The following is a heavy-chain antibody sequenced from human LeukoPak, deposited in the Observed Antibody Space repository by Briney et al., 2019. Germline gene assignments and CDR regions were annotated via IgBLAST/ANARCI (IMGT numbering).Heavy chain of an antibody. CDR1: GFTFSSYA. CDR3: AKGYCTNGVCPGNY. J-gene: IGHJ4*02. CDR2: ISYDGSNK. Sequence: GGSLRLSCAASGFTFSSYAMHWVRQAPGKGLEWVAVISYDGSNKYYADSVKGRFTISRDNSKNTLYLQMSSLRAEDTALYYCAKGYCTNGVCPGNYWGQGTLVTVSS. V-gene: IGHV3-30*04. D-gene: IGHD2-8*01.